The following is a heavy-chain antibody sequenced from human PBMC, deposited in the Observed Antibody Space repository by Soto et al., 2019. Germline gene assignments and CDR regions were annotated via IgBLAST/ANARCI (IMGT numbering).Heavy chain of an antibody. CDR2: ITATADTT. V-gene: IGHV3-23*01. D-gene: IGHD6-19*01. Sequence: EAQLWESGGGLVQPGGSLRLSCAASGFIFSRYAMSWVRQAPGKGLEWVSGITATADTTFYAESVKGRFTISRDSSKNTLYLQMNTLTAEDTAVYYCAKDPLFYNSDWYPNWFCPRGQGTLVTVSS. CDR3: AKDPLFYNSDWYPNWFCP. J-gene: IGHJ5*02. CDR1: GFIFSRYA.